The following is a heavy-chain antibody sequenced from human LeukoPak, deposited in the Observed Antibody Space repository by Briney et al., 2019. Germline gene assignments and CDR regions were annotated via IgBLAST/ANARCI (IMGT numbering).Heavy chain of an antibody. J-gene: IGHJ4*02. CDR1: GFTFSSYA. Sequence: LGGCLRLSCAASGFTFSSYAMSWVRQAPGKGLEWVSAISGSGGSTYYADSVKGRFTISRDNSKSTVYLQMNSLRAEDTAVYYCAKDPSSGRLKYFDYWGQGTLVAVSS. D-gene: IGHD6-19*01. CDR3: AKDPSSGRLKYFDY. CDR2: ISGSGGST. V-gene: IGHV3-23*01.